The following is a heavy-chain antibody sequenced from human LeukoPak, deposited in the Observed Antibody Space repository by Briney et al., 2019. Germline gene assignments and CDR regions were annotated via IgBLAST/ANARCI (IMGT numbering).Heavy chain of an antibody. CDR1: GYTLTELS. J-gene: IGHJ4*02. Sequence: VASVKVSCKVSGYTLTELSMHWVRQAPGKGLEWMGGFDPEDGEAIYAQKFQGRVTMTEDTSTDTAYMELSSLRSEDTAVYYCARGVGATTNVGGLDYWGQGTLVTVSS. CDR3: ARGVGATTNVGGLDY. D-gene: IGHD1-26*01. CDR2: FDPEDGEA. V-gene: IGHV1-24*01.